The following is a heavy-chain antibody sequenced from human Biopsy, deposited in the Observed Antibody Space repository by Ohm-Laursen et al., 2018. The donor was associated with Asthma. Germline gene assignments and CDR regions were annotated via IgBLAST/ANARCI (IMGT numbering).Heavy chain of an antibody. D-gene: IGHD1-26*01. CDR2: IYKSGEV. V-gene: IGHV4-39*01. CDR3: ARQKLVAAEGHFDM. CDR1: GGSISSNFYY. Sequence: SVTLSLTCTVSGGSISSNFYYWGWIRQPPGKGLVWIGNIYKSGEVYYNLSLKSPVTNSVDTPKNQIFLQLRSVTAADTVVYYCARQKLVAAEGHFDMWGQGTMVIVSS. J-gene: IGHJ3*02.